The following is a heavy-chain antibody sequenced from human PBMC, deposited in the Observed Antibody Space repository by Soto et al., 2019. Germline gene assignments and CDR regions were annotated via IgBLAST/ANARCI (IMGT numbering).Heavy chain of an antibody. Sequence: PGGSLRLSCAASGFTFDDYTMHWVRQAPGKGLEWVSLISWDGGSTYYADSVRGRFTISRDNSKNSLYPQMNSLRTEDTALYYCAKDIQGVAAAGDISPYYYYGMDVWGQGTTVTVSS. CDR2: ISWDGGST. J-gene: IGHJ6*02. CDR1: GFTFDDYT. D-gene: IGHD6-13*01. V-gene: IGHV3-43*01. CDR3: AKDIQGVAAAGDISPYYYYGMDV.